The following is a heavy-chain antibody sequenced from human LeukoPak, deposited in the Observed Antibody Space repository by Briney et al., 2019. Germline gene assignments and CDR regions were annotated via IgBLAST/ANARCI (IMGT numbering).Heavy chain of an antibody. CDR3: AKGRIDYPWYFDY. J-gene: IGHJ4*02. Sequence: PGGSLRLSCVASGFTFRSNALTWVRQAPGKGLECGSVISGSGGTTHYADSVKGRFSISRDNSKNTLYLQMNSLRAEDTAVYYCAKGRIDYPWYFDYWGQGTLVTVSS. D-gene: IGHD4-11*01. V-gene: IGHV3-23*01. CDR2: ISGSGGTT. CDR1: GFTFRSNA.